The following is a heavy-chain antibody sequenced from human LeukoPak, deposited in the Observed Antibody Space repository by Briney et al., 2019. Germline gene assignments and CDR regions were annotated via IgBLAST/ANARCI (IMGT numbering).Heavy chain of an antibody. Sequence: GSLRLSCAASGFTFSSYAMSWVRQAPGKGLEWIGYVYYSGRNNYKPSLRSGVTIPVDTSKNQFSLKLSSVTAADTAVYYCARGSSIVVVKGFFDYWGQGTLVTVSS. J-gene: IGHJ4*02. CDR3: ARGSSIVVVKGFFDY. CDR1: GFTFSSYA. CDR2: VYYSGRN. D-gene: IGHD2-2*01. V-gene: IGHV4-59*01.